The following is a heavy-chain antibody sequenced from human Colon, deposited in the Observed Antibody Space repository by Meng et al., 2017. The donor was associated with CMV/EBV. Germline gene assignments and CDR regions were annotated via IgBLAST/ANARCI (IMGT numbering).Heavy chain of an antibody. CDR2: IWYDGSNK. CDR1: GFTFNSYG. CDR3: AGGTGRDIDY. J-gene: IGHJ4*02. V-gene: IGHV3-33*01. D-gene: IGHD3-10*01. Sequence: GGLLRPSCAASGFTFNSYGMHWVRQAPGKGLEWLAVIWYDGSNKHYADSVKGRFTISRDNSRNMMNLEMSSPRAEDTAVYYCAGGTGRDIDYWGQGTLVTVSS.